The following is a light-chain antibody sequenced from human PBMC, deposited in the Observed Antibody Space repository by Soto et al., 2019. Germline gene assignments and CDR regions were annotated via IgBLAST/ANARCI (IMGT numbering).Light chain of an antibody. CDR3: CSYAGSYSWV. J-gene: IGLJ3*02. V-gene: IGLV2-11*01. CDR2: DVS. Sequence: QSVLTQPRSVSGSPGQSVTISCTGTSSDVGVYNYVSWYQQHPGTAPKLMIYDVSKRPSGVPDRFSGSKSGNTASLTISGLQAEDEADYYCCSYAGSYSWVFGGGTQRTVL. CDR1: SSDVGVYNY.